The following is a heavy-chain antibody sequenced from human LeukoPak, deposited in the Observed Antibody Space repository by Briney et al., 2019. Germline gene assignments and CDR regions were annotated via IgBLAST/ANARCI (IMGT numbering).Heavy chain of an antibody. CDR2: MNPDNGNT. V-gene: IGHV1-8*01. D-gene: IGHD6-19*01. CDR3: ARGAPYSSGRYVGGEHWFDP. Sequence: ASVKVSCKASGYTFTSHDINWVRQATGQGLEWMGWMNPDNGNTGYAQKFQGRVTMTRNTSISTAYMELSSLRSEDTAVYYCARGAPYSSGRYVGGEHWFDPWGQGTLVTVSS. CDR1: GYTFTSHD. J-gene: IGHJ5*02.